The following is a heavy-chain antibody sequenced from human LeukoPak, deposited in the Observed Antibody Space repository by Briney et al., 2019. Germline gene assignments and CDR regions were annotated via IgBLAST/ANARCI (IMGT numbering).Heavy chain of an antibody. CDR2: IIPIFGTA. Sequence: SVKVSCKASGGTFSSYAISWVRQAPGQGLEWMGGIIPIFGTANYAQKFQGRVTITTDESTSTAYMELSSLRSGDTAVYYCAREEITMIVVPYDAFDIWGQGTMVTVSS. V-gene: IGHV1-69*05. CDR3: AREEITMIVVPYDAFDI. D-gene: IGHD3-22*01. CDR1: GGTFSSYA. J-gene: IGHJ3*02.